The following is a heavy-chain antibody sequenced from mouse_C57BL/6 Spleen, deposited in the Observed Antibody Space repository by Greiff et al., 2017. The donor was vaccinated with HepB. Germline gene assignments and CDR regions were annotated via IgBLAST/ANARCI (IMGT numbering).Heavy chain of an antibody. CDR3: AREGTTVPYYYAMDY. V-gene: IGHV1-20*01. CDR2: INPYNGDT. CDR1: GYSFTGYF. Sequence: EVQLQESGPELVKPGDSVKISCKASGYSFTGYFMNWVMQSHGKSLEWIGRINPYNGDTFYNQKFKGKATLTVDKSSSTAHMELRSLTSEDSAVYYCAREGTTVPYYYAMDYWGQGTSVTVSS. J-gene: IGHJ4*01. D-gene: IGHD1-1*01.